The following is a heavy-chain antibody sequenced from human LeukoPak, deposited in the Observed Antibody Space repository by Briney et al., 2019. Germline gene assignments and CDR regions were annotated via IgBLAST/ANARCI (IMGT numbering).Heavy chain of an antibody. D-gene: IGHD2-2*01. CDR1: GFTFSSYS. V-gene: IGHV3-21*01. J-gene: IGHJ4*02. CDR2: ISSSSSYI. CDR3: ARDHRYCSSITCPFDC. Sequence: GSLRLSCAASGFTFSSYSMNWVRQAPGKGLEWVSSISSSSSYIYYADSVKGRFTISRDNAKNSLDLQMNSLRAEDTAVYYCARDHRYCSSITCPFDCWGQGALVTVSS.